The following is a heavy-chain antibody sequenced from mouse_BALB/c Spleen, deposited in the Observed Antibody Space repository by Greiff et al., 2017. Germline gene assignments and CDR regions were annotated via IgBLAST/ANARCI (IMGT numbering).Heavy chain of an antibody. CDR2: IWGDGST. Sequence: QVQLKQSGPGLVAPSQSLSITCTVSGFSLTNSGVHWVRQSPGKGLEWLGVIWGDGSTNYNSAFKSRLSISKDNSKSQVFLKMNSLQTDDTARYYCAKPGITTVRFAYWGQGTLVTVSA. CDR1: GFSLTNSG. J-gene: IGHJ3*01. CDR3: AKPGITTVRFAY. D-gene: IGHD1-1*01. V-gene: IGHV2-6-6*01.